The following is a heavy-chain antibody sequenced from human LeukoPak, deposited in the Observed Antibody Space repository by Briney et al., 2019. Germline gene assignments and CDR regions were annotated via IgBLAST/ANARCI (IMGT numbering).Heavy chain of an antibody. CDR2: VWFDGSKK. V-gene: IGHV3-33*01. J-gene: IGHJ4*02. CDR1: GFTFSSYC. Sequence: GGSLRLSCAASGFTFSSYCMHWVRQAPGKGLEWVAVVWFDGSKKYSADFVKGRITISRDDSKNTLYLQMNSLRAEDTAVYYCARGVDYYDSSGTIDYWGQGTLVTVSS. CDR3: ARGVDYYDSSGTIDY. D-gene: IGHD3-22*01.